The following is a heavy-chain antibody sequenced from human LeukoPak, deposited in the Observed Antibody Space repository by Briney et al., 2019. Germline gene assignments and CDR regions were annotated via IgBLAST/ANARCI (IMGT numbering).Heavy chain of an antibody. V-gene: IGHV4-39*01. D-gene: IGHD6-13*01. CDR2: IYYSGSTYYT. Sequence: SETLSLTCTVSGGSISSNSYYWGWIRQPPGKGLEWIGSIYYSGSTYYTYYNPSLKSRVTISVDTSKNQFSLKLRSVTAADTAVYYCARRLKDYSSRPSGMYAFDIWGQGTMVTVSS. CDR1: GGSISSNSYY. J-gene: IGHJ3*02. CDR3: ARRLKDYSSRPSGMYAFDI.